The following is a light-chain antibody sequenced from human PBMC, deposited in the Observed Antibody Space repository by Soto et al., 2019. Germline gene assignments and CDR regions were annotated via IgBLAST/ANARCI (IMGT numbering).Light chain of an antibody. Sequence: QSVLTQPPSVSGAPGQRVTISCTGSSSNIGAGYDVHWYQQLPGTAPKLLIYGNSNRPSGVPDRFSGSKSGTSASLAITGLQAEDEADYYCQSYASSLSGSVVFGGGTKVPVL. V-gene: IGLV1-40*01. CDR2: GNS. CDR1: SSNIGAGYD. CDR3: QSYASSLSGSVV. J-gene: IGLJ2*01.